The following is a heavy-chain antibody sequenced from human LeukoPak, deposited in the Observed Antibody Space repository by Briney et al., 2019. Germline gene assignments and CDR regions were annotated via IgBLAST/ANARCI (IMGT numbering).Heavy chain of an antibody. CDR1: GGSISSSSYY. D-gene: IGHD3-22*01. CDR3: ARLYYDSSGHYYFDY. CDR2: IYYSGST. J-gene: IGHJ4*02. Sequence: SETLSLTCTVSGGSISSSSYYWGWIRQPPGKGLEWIGSIYYSGSTYYNPSLKSRVTISVDTPKNQFSLKLSSVTAADTAVYYCARLYYDSSGHYYFDYWGKGTLVTVSS. V-gene: IGHV4-39*01.